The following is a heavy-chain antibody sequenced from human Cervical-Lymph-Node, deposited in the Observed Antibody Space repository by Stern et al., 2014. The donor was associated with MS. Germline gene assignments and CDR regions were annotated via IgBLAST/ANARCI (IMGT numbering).Heavy chain of an antibody. D-gene: IGHD5-12*01. CDR1: GFTFSYHA. Sequence: QVQLVESGGGVVQPGRSLRLSCAASGFTFSYHAMHWVRQAPGTGLEWVAVITEGGSDKNDADSVKGRFTISKDNSRNTLYLQMNSLRVDDTAVYYCARGGAVATSDYYFDYWGQGILVTVSS. V-gene: IGHV3-30*01. J-gene: IGHJ4*02. CDR3: ARGGAVATSDYYFDY. CDR2: ITEGGSDK.